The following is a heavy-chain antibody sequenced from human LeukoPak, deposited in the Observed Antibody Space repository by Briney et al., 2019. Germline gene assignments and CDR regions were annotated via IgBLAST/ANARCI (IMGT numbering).Heavy chain of an antibody. D-gene: IGHD6-25*01. CDR3: TTDSAIN. CDR1: GFSINNSW. CDR2: IKRNIDGATT. J-gene: IGHJ4*02. V-gene: IGHV3-15*01. Sequence: PGGSLRLSCRASGFSINNSWMTWVRQAPGKGLEWVGRIKRNIDGATTDCIAPVKGRFTFSRDDSENAAFLQMSGLKTEDTAIYYCTTDSAINWGQGTLVTVSS.